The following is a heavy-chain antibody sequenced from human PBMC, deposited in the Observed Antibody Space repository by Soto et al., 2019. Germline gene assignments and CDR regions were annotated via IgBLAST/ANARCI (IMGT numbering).Heavy chain of an antibody. J-gene: IGHJ6*02. D-gene: IGHD3-3*01. CDR1: GGTFSSYA. V-gene: IGHV1-69*06. CDR2: IIPIFGTA. CDR3: ARGGDYYYYGMDV. Sequence: SVKVSCKASGGTFSSYAISWVRQAPGQGLEWMGGIIPIFGTANYAQKFQGRVTITADKSTSTAYMELSSLSSEDTAVYYCARGGDYYYYGMDVWGQGTTVTVYS.